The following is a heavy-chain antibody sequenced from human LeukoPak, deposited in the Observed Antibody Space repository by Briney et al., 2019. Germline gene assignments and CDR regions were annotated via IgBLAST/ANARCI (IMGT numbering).Heavy chain of an antibody. CDR1: GFTFSSYA. CDR3: ARADGSGSYLLRDY. Sequence: PGRSLRLSCAASGFTFSSYAMHRVRQAPGKGLEWVAVMSYDGSNKYYADSVKGRFTISRDNSKNTLYLQMNSLRAEDTAVYYCARADGSGSYLLRDYWGQGTLVTVSS. J-gene: IGHJ4*02. CDR2: MSYDGSNK. V-gene: IGHV3-30-3*01. D-gene: IGHD1-26*01.